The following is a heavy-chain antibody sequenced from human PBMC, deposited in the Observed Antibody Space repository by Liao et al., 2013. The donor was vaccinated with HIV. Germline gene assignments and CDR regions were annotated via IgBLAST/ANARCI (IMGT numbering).Heavy chain of an antibody. CDR1: GGSISSGGYS. CDR3: ARGVVVTAIPNAFDI. J-gene: IGHJ3*02. V-gene: IGHV4-30-2*01. CDR2: IYHSGST. Sequence: QLQLQESGSGLVKPSQTLSLTCAVSGGSISSGGYSWSWIRQPPGKGLEWIGYIYHSGSTYYNPSLKSRVTISVDRSKNQFSLKLSSVTAADTAVYYCARGVVVTAIPNAFDIWGQGTMVTVSS. D-gene: IGHD2-21*02.